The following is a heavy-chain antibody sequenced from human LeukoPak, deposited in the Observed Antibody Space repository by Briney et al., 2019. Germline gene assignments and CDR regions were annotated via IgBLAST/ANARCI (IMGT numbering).Heavy chain of an antibody. CDR3: ASSGETTVNTYYYYGMDV. CDR1: GGSFSGYY. Sequence: ETLSLTCAVYGGSFSGYYWSWIRQPPGKGLEWIGEINHSGSTNYNPSLKSRVTISVDTSKNQFSLKLSSVTAADTAVYYCASSGETTVNTYYYYGMDVWGQGTTVTVSS. J-gene: IGHJ6*02. V-gene: IGHV4-34*01. D-gene: IGHD4-17*01. CDR2: INHSGST.